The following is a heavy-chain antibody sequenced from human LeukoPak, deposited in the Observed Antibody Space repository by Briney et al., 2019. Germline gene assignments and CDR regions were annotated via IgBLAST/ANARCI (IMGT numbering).Heavy chain of an antibody. CDR3: AGRRRSSGWYSAFDI. CDR1: GGSISTSSLY. D-gene: IGHD6-19*01. Sequence: SETLSLTCTVSGGSISTSSLYWGWIRQPPGKGLEWIGEINHSGSTNYNPSLKSRVTISVDTSKNQFSLKLSSVTAADTAVYYGAGRRRSSGWYSAFDIWGQGTMVTVSS. CDR2: INHSGST. V-gene: IGHV4-39*07. J-gene: IGHJ3*02.